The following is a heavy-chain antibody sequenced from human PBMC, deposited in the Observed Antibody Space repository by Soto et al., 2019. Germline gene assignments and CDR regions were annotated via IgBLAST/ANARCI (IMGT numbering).Heavy chain of an antibody. CDR2: IKSKTDGGTT. J-gene: IGHJ6*03. D-gene: IGHD3-16*01. CDR3: TTDISHWGYYYYMDV. V-gene: IGHV3-15*01. Sequence: GGSLRLSCAASGFTFSNAWMSWVRQAPGKGLEWVGRIKSKTDGGTTDYAAPVKGRFTISRDDSKNTLYLQMNSLKTEDTAVYYCTTDISHWGYYYYMDVWGKGTTVTVSS. CDR1: GFTFSNAW.